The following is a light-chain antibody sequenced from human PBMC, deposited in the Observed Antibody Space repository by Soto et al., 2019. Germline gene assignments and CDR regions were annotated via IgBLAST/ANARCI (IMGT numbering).Light chain of an antibody. CDR1: QSVSSNY. CDR2: DLS. V-gene: IGKV3-20*01. CDR3: QQYGSSPT. J-gene: IGKJ1*01. Sequence: EIVLTQSPGTLSLSPGERATHSCRSSQSVSSNYLAWYQQKPDQAPRLVIYDLSGRATGIPVRFSGSGSGTDFTLTISRLEPEDFAVDYCQQYGSSPTFGQGTKVDIK.